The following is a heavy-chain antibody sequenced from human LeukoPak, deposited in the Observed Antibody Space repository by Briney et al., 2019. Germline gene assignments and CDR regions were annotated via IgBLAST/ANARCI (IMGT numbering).Heavy chain of an antibody. Sequence: GGSLRLSCAASGFTFSSYGMHWVRQAPGKGLEWVAFIRYDGSNKYYADSVKGRFTISRDNSKNTLYLQMNSLRAEDTAVYYCARDSVGGVGAIFDAFDIWGQGTMVTVSS. D-gene: IGHD1-26*01. CDR1: GFTFSSYG. CDR2: IRYDGSNK. V-gene: IGHV3-30*02. J-gene: IGHJ3*02. CDR3: ARDSVGGVGAIFDAFDI.